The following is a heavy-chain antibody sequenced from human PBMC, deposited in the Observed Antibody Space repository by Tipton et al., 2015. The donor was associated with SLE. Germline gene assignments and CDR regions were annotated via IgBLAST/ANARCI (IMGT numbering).Heavy chain of an antibody. V-gene: IGHV4-61*01. Sequence: TLSLTCSVSGGTFRDGSYYWNWVRQPPGKGLEWIGDMYYTGVTRYNPSLASRLTMSIVTSESQFSLRLTSVTAADTAVYYCARDLNGYNRGWYYYMDVWGKGTTVTVSS. D-gene: IGHD5-24*01. CDR1: GGTFRDGSYY. CDR2: MYYTGVT. J-gene: IGHJ6*03. CDR3: ARDLNGYNRGWYYYMDV.